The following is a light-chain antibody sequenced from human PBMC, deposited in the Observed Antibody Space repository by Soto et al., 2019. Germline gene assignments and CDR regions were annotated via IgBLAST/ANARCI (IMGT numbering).Light chain of an antibody. J-gene: IGKJ1*01. CDR1: QSVNSN. Sequence: EIVMTQSPATLSVSPGDRATLSCRASQSVNSNLDWYQQKPVQAPRLLIYGASTRATGIPARFSGSGSGTEFTLTISILQSEDFAVYYCQQYNNWLWTFGQGTKVEIK. V-gene: IGKV3-15*01. CDR3: QQYNNWLWT. CDR2: GAS.